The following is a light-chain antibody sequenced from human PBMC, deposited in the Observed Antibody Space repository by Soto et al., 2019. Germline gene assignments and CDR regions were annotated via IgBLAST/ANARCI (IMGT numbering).Light chain of an antibody. CDR2: GAS. CDR1: QSISNRY. V-gene: IGKV3-20*01. Sequence: EIVLTQSPGTLSLSRGERATLSCRTSQSISNRYLAWYQQKPGQAPRLLIQGASSRATGIPDRFRGSGSGTDFTLTISRLEPEDFAVYYCQQYGSSPITFGQGTRLEIK. J-gene: IGKJ5*01. CDR3: QQYGSSPIT.